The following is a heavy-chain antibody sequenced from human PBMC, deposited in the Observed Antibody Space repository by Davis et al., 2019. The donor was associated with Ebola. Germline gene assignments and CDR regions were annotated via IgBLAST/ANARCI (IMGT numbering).Heavy chain of an antibody. J-gene: IGHJ6*02. CDR1: GFRITTYG. V-gene: IGHV3-33*06. D-gene: IGHD2-8*02. Sequence: PGGSLRLSCAAPGFRITTYGMHWVRQAPGKGLEWVAVIWYDGSNEHYAASVKGRFTISRDNSKNTVYLQMNGLRAEDTAVYFCAKDYWPHSDYYYGMDVWGQGTTVTVSS. CDR2: IWYDGSNE. CDR3: AKDYWPHSDYYYGMDV.